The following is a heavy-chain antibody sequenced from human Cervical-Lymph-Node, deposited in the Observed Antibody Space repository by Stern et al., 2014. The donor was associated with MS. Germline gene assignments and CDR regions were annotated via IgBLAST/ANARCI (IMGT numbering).Heavy chain of an antibody. V-gene: IGHV1-2*02. J-gene: IGHJ5*02. CDR1: GYTFTGYY. Sequence: VQLVESGAEVKKPGASVKVSCRASGYTFTGYYVYWVRQAPGQGLEWMGRINPDSGDTNYAQKFQGRVIMTRDTSISTAYMELGRLRFDDTAVYYCARDKEMAPLWSWGQGTLVTVSS. CDR2: INPDSGDT. D-gene: IGHD5-24*01. CDR3: ARDKEMAPLWS.